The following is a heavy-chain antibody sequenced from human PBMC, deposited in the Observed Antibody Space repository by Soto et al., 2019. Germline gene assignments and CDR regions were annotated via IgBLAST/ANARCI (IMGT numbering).Heavy chain of an antibody. D-gene: IGHD4-17*01. J-gene: IGHJ4*02. CDR2: LNGDGTST. CDR1: GFTFSNYW. V-gene: IGHV3-74*01. CDR3: ARATVTRTLDY. Sequence: EVQLVESGGALVQPGGSLRLSCAASGFTFSNYWIHWVRHAPGKGLVYVSRLNGDGTSTNYADSVKGRFTISRDNAKNTVYLEMHSLRVEDTAVYYCARATVTRTLDYWGQGTLVTVSS.